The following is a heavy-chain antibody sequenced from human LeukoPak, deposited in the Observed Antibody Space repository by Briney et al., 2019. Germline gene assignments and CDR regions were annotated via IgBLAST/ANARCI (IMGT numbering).Heavy chain of an antibody. CDR2: ISSSSSYI. CDR3: TRDSSGYGSGYGMDV. Sequence: GGSLRLSCAASGFTFSNYRMNWVRQRPAKGLEWVSSISSSSSYIYYADSVKGRFTISRDNANNSLYLQMNSLRAEDTAVYYCTRDSSGYGSGYGMDVWGQGTTVTVSS. V-gene: IGHV3-21*01. CDR1: GFTFSNYR. J-gene: IGHJ6*02. D-gene: IGHD2-15*01.